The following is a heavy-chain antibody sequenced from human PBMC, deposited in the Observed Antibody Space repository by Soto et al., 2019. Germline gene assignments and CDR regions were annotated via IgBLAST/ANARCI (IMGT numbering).Heavy chain of an antibody. J-gene: IGHJ6*02. CDR1: GFTFSSYG. Sequence: QVQLVESGGGVVQPGRSLRLSCAASGFTFSSYGMHWVRQAPGKGLEWVAVISYDGSNKYYADSVKGRFTISRDNSKNTLYLQMNSLRAEDTAVYYCAKLATTNSLQRYYYYYYGMDVWGQGTTVTVSS. D-gene: IGHD5-12*01. V-gene: IGHV3-30*18. CDR2: ISYDGSNK. CDR3: AKLATTNSLQRYYYYYYGMDV.